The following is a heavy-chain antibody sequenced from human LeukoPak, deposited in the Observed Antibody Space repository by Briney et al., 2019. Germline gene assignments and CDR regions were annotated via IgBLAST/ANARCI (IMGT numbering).Heavy chain of an antibody. D-gene: IGHD2-21*02. Sequence: SETLSLTCTVSGGSINNYLWSWVRQPAGQGLELIGSIYTSGSTNYNPSLRRRVTISVDMSKNQFSLKLSSVTAADTAVYYCARDDPARMTATLDYWGQGILVTVSS. V-gene: IGHV4-4*07. J-gene: IGHJ4*02. CDR1: GGSINNYL. CDR3: ARDDPARMTATLDY. CDR2: IYTSGST.